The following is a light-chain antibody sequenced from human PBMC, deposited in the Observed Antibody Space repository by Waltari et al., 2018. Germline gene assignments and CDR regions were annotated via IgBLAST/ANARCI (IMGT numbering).Light chain of an antibody. CDR3: MQALQTPWT. V-gene: IGKV2-28*01. Sequence: DIVVTQSPLSLPVTPGEPASISCRSSQSLLDTNGYNLLDWYLQKPGQSPQLLIYFGSNQASGVPDRFSGSGSGRDFTLKISRVEAEDVGVYYCMQALQTPWTFGQGTKVEIK. J-gene: IGKJ1*01. CDR2: FGS. CDR1: QSLLDTNGYNL.